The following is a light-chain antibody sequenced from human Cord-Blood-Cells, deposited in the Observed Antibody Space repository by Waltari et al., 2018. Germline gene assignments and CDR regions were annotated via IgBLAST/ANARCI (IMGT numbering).Light chain of an antibody. CDR1: QSISSW. V-gene: IGKV1-5*01. Sequence: DIQMTPSPSTLSASVGDRVTITCRASQSISSWLDWYQQKPGKAPKLLIYDASSLESGVTSRFSGIGSVTGFTLTISSLQPDDFATYYCQQYNSNLLTFGGGTKVEIK. CDR3: QQYNSNLLT. J-gene: IGKJ4*01. CDR2: DAS.